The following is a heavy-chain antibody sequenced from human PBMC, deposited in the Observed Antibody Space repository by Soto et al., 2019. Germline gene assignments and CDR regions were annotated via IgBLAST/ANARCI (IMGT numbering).Heavy chain of an antibody. Sequence: QVQLVESGGGVVQPGRSLRLSCAASGFTFSSYGMHWVRQAPGKGLEWVAVISYDGSNKYYADSVKGRFTISRDNSKNTLYLQMNSLRAEDTAVYYCAKDGSSGWYGAYYFDYWGQGTLVTVSS. D-gene: IGHD6-19*01. J-gene: IGHJ4*02. CDR2: ISYDGSNK. CDR1: GFTFSSYG. CDR3: AKDGSSGWYGAYYFDY. V-gene: IGHV3-30*18.